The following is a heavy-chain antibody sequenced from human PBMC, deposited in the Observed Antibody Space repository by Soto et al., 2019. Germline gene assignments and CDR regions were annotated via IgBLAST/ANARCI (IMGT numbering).Heavy chain of an antibody. CDR3: ARGGSTSCYTCSWFDP. V-gene: IGHV4-59*01. J-gene: IGHJ5*02. D-gene: IGHD2-2*02. CDR1: GGSISSYY. CDR2: IYYSGST. Sequence: KTSETLSLTCTVYGGSISSYYWSWIRQPPGKGLEWIGYIYYSGSTNYNPSLKSRVTISVDTSKNQFSLKLSSVTAADTAVYYCARGGSTSCYTCSWFDPWGQGTLVTVSS.